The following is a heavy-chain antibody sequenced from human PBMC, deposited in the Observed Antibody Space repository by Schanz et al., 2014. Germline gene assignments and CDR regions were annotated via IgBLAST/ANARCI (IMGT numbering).Heavy chain of an antibody. Sequence: QVHLVESGGGVVQPGGSLRLSCAASGFIFRTYGMHWVRQAPGKGLEWVAFIHYDGTYKYYADSVKGRFTISRDNSENTLYLQMNSLRDEDTALYYCAKDMHKDYGGKPQAFDIWGQGTMVTVSS. CDR2: IHYDGTYK. V-gene: IGHV3-30*02. CDR3: AKDMHKDYGGKPQAFDI. CDR1: GFIFRTYG. J-gene: IGHJ3*02. D-gene: IGHD4-17*01.